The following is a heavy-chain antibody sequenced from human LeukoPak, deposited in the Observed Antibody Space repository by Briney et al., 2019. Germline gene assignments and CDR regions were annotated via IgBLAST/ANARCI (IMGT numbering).Heavy chain of an antibody. Sequence: SETLSLTCAVYGGSFSGYYWSWIRQPPGKGLEWIGEINHSGSTNYNPSLKSRVTISVDTSKNQFSPKLSSVTAADTAVYYCARGQVLWLLPRVYNWFDPWGQGTLVTVSS. D-gene: IGHD5-18*01. CDR3: ARGQVLWLLPRVYNWFDP. J-gene: IGHJ5*02. CDR1: GGSFSGYY. CDR2: INHSGST. V-gene: IGHV4-34*01.